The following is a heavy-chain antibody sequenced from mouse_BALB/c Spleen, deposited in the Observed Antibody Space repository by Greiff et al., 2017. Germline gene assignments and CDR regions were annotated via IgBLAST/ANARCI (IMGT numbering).Heavy chain of an antibody. CDR1: GYSITSGYY. CDR2: ISYDGSN. Sequence: EVQVVESGPGLVKPSQSLSLTCSVTGYSITSGYYWNWIRQFPGNKLEWMGYISYDGSNNYNPSLKNRISITRDTSKNQFFLKLNSVTTEDTATYYCARTPYGVYYFDDWGQGTTLTVSS. D-gene: IGHD1-1*01. J-gene: IGHJ2*01. V-gene: IGHV3-6*02. CDR3: ARTPYGVYYFDD.